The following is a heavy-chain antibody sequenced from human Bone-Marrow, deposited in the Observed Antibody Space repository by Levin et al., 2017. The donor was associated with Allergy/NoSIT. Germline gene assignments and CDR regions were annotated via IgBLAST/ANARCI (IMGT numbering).Heavy chain of an antibody. D-gene: IGHD4-17*01. V-gene: IGHV5-51*01. J-gene: IGHJ6*02. Sequence: GESLKISCKGSGYSFTDYWIGWVRQMPGKGLEWMGIIYPGDSDTRYRPSFQGQVTISADKSISTAYLQWYSLKASDTATYYCARRAPTTVTTKSTPGYNYYGLDVWGQGTTVTVSS. CDR3: ARRAPTTVTTKSTPGYNYYGLDV. CDR2: IYPGDSDT. CDR1: GYSFTDYW.